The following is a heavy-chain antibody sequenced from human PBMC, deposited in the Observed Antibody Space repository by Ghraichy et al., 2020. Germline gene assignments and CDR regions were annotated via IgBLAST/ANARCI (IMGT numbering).Heavy chain of an antibody. CDR3: AKARAYYYDSSGNNQGVYYFDY. CDR1: GFTFSSYA. D-gene: IGHD3-22*01. J-gene: IGHJ4*02. Sequence: GSLNISCAASGFTFSSYAMSWVRQAPGKGLEWVSGISGSGGSTFYADSVKGRFTISRDNSKNTLYLQMNSLRAEDTAVYYCAKARAYYYDSSGNNQGVYYFDYWGQGTLVTVSS. V-gene: IGHV3-23*01. CDR2: ISGSGGST.